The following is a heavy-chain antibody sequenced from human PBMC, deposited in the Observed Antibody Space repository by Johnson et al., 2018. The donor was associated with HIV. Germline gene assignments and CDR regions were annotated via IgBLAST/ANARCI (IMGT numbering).Heavy chain of an antibody. CDR2: ISGSGGRT. D-gene: IGHD2-15*01. V-gene: IGHV3-23*04. J-gene: IGHJ3*02. CDR1: GFTFSSYA. Sequence: VLLVESGGGLVQPGGSLRLSCAASGFTFSSYAMSWVRQAPGKGLEWVSVISGSGGRTYYADSVKGRFTISSDNSKNTLYLQMNSLRAEDTAVYYCAKGDCSGGSCYSFTDAFDIWGQGTMVTVSS. CDR3: AKGDCSGGSCYSFTDAFDI.